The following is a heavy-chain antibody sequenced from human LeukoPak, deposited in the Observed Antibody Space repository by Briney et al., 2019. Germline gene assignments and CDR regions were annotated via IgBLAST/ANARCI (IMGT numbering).Heavy chain of an antibody. Sequence: SVKVSCKASGGTFSSYAISWVRQAPGQGLEWMGGIIPIFGTANYAQKFQGRVTITADESTSTAYMELSSLRSEDTAVYYCARERGYSGYDLDYWGQGILVTVSS. CDR1: GGTFSSYA. V-gene: IGHV1-69*13. CDR2: IIPIFGTA. J-gene: IGHJ4*02. D-gene: IGHD5-12*01. CDR3: ARERGYSGYDLDY.